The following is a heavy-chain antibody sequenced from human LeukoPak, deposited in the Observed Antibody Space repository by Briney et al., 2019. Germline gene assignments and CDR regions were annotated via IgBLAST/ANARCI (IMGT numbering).Heavy chain of an antibody. CDR2: ISSGSSYI. CDR3: ARVATGIAAPIDY. D-gene: IGHD6-13*01. CDR1: GFTFSSYT. J-gene: IGHJ4*02. Sequence: PGGSLRLSCAASGFTFSSYTTNWVRQAPGKGLEWVSSISSGSSYIYYADSVKGRFTISRDNAKNSLYLQVHSLRAEDTALYYCARVATGIAAPIDYWGQGTLVTVS. V-gene: IGHV3-21*01.